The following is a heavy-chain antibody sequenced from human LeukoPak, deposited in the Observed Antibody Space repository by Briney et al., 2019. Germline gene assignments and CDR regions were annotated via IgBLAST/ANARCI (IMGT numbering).Heavy chain of an antibody. CDR1: GGSISSSSYY. J-gene: IGHJ4*02. D-gene: IGHD1-26*01. CDR2: IYYSGST. Sequence: SETLSLTCTVSGGSISSSSYYWGWIRQPPGKGLEWIGSIYYSGSTYYNPSLKSRVTISVDTSKNQFSLKLSSVTAADTAVYYCAIKVRVGATLFDYWGQGTLVTVSS. CDR3: AIKVRVGATLFDY. V-gene: IGHV4-39*07.